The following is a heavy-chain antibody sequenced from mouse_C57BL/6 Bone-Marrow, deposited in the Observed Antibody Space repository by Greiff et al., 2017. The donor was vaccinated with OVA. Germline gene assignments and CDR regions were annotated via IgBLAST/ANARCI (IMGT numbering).Heavy chain of an antibody. CDR1: GFNIKNTY. J-gene: IGHJ4*01. D-gene: IGHD1-1*01. V-gene: IGHV14-3*01. CDR2: IDPANGNT. Sequence: EVQLQQSVAELVRPGASVKLSCTASGFNIKNTYMHWVKQRPEQGLEWIGRIDPANGNTKYAPKFQGKATITADTSSNTAYLQLSNLTSEDTAIYYGAGHYGSSYDAMDYWGQGTSVTVSS. CDR3: AGHYGSSYDAMDY.